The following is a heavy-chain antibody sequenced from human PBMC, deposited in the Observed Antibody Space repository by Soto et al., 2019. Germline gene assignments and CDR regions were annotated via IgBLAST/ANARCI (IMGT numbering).Heavy chain of an antibody. J-gene: IGHJ6*02. CDR1: GGSIGGSNYF. Sequence: PSETLSLTCTVSGGSIGGSNYFWGWIRQSPGTGLEWLGTIYSSGSTYYNPSLKSRITMSLDTSKNQFSLNLGSVTAADTAVYYCTRSRFGVRGVTPMDVWGPGTTVTVSS. CDR3: TRSRFGVRGVTPMDV. V-gene: IGHV4-39*01. CDR2: IYSSGST. D-gene: IGHD3-10*01.